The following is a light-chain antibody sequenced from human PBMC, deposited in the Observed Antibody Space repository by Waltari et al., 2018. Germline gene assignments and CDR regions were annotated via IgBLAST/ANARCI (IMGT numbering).Light chain of an antibody. J-gene: IGLJ1*01. CDR1: SSDIGAYNY. V-gene: IGLV2-14*01. CDR2: DVS. Sequence: QSALTQPASVSGSPGQSITISCTGTSSDIGAYNYVSWYQQHPGKAPKLMVSDVSNRPSGVSNRVSGSKSDNTASLTISGLQAEDEADYYCTSHASGSTLYVFGTGTRVTVL. CDR3: TSHASGSTLYV.